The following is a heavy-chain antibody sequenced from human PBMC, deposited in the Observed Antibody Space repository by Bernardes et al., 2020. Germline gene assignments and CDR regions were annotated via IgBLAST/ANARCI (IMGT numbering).Heavy chain of an antibody. Sequence: GSLRLSCAASGFTFSSYAMSWVRHAPGKGLEWVSAISGSGGSTYYADSVKGRFTISRDNSKNTLYLQMNSLRAEDTAVYYCAKGGYSGYAGNNDYWGQGTLVTVSS. CDR2: ISGSGGST. D-gene: IGHD5-12*01. CDR3: AKGGYSGYAGNNDY. V-gene: IGHV3-23*01. J-gene: IGHJ4*02. CDR1: GFTFSSYA.